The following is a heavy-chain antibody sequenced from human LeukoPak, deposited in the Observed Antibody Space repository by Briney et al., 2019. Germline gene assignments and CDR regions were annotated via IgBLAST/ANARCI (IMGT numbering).Heavy chain of an antibody. CDR3: AEAKRQQLDSYYYYMDV. V-gene: IGHV1-18*01. D-gene: IGHD6-13*01. J-gene: IGHJ6*03. CDR1: GYSFPTYG. Sequence: ASVKVSCKTSGYSFPTYGISWVRQAPGQGLEWMGWISNDNGITNYAPQFQGRVTLDTETYTSTAYMELSSLRSEDTAVYYCAEAKRQQLDSYYYYMDVWGKGTTVTVSS. CDR2: ISNDNGIT.